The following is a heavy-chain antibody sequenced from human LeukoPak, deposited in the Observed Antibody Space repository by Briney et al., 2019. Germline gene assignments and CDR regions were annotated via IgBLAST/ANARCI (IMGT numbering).Heavy chain of an antibody. V-gene: IGHV3-23*01. CDR1: GCTFSTYA. Sequence: GGSLRLSCGASGCTFSTYAMNWVRQAPGKGLEWVSVISGSGTGTYYADSVTGRFTISRDNSNNTLHLQMNSRRAEDRALYYCAKGRGYCSGASCAGTAFDIWGQGTMVTVSS. D-gene: IGHD2-15*01. CDR2: ISGSGTGT. CDR3: AKGRGYCSGASCAGTAFDI. J-gene: IGHJ3*02.